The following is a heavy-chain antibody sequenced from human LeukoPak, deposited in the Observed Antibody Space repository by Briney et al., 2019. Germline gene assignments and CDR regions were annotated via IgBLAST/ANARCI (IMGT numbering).Heavy chain of an antibody. D-gene: IGHD3-22*01. Sequence: PGGSLRLSCAASGFTFSSYWMHWVRHAPGKGLVWVSRIKGDGNTHYADSVKGRLTISRDNAKNAVSLQMNSLRAEDTGVYYCARAPSEIGGYYPEYFRHWGQGTLVTVSS. CDR3: ARAPSEIGGYYPEYFRH. CDR2: IKGDGNT. J-gene: IGHJ1*01. CDR1: GFTFSSYW. V-gene: IGHV3-74*01.